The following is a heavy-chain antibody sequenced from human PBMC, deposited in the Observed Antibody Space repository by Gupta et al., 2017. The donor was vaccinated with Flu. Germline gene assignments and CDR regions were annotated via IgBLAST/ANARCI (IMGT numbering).Heavy chain of an antibody. J-gene: IGHJ3*02. V-gene: IGHV3-23*01. CDR2: ISGSDGST. Sequence: SNYVMAWVRQAPGKGLDWVSMISGSDGSTYYADSVKGRFTISTDSSKNTLFLQMNSLRAEDTAVYYCAKSFFRQQFDAFDIWGQGTSVTVSS. CDR1: SNYV. D-gene: IGHD6-13*01. CDR3: AKSFFRQQFDAFDI.